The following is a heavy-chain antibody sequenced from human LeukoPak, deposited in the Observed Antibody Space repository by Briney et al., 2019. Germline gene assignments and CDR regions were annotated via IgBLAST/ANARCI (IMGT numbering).Heavy chain of an antibody. CDR2: ISAYNGNT. CDR3: AREPYLWFGELFDY. CDR1: GYTFTSYG. V-gene: IGHV1-18*01. D-gene: IGHD3-10*01. Sequence: ASVKVSCKASGYTFTSYGISWVRQAPGQGLEWMGWISAYNGNTNYAQKLQGRVTMTTDTSTNTAYMELRSLRSDDTAVYYCAREPYLWFGELFDYWGQGTLVTVSS. J-gene: IGHJ4*02.